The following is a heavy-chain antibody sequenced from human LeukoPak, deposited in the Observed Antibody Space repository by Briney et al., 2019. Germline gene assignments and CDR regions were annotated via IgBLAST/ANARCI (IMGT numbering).Heavy chain of an antibody. CDR2: IKQDGSEK. D-gene: IGHD3-3*01. Sequence: SGGSLRLSCAASGFTFSSYWMSWVRQAPGKGLEWVANIKQDGSEKYYVDSVKGRFTISRDNAKNSLYLQMNSLRAEDTAVYYCAKDLGGGYYDFWSGYFLSPFDYWGQGTLVTVSS. CDR1: GFTFSSYW. V-gene: IGHV3-7*03. CDR3: AKDLGGGYYDFWSGYFLSPFDY. J-gene: IGHJ4*02.